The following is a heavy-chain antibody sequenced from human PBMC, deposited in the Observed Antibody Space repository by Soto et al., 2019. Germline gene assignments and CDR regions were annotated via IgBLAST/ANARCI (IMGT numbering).Heavy chain of an antibody. CDR1: GFTFSSFG. Sequence: EVQLVESGGGLVQPGGSLRLSCAASGFTFSSFGMNWVRQVPGKGLEWVSYISRDSSQPIYYADSVKGRFTISRDNAKNSLYLQMNSQRAEDTAIYDCAREMWDDLPGGESDDWGQGTPVTISA. CDR2: ISRDSSQPI. CDR3: AREMWDDLPGGESDD. J-gene: IGHJ4*02. V-gene: IGHV3-48*04. D-gene: IGHD3-16*01.